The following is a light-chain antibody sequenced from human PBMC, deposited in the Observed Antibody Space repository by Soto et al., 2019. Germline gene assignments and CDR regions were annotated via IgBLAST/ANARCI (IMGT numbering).Light chain of an antibody. V-gene: IGKV1-33*01. CDR1: QAIITY. CDR3: QQYDNLPLT. Sequence: DIQLTQSPSSLSASVGDRVTITCQASQAIITYLNWFQQRPGKVPKLLIYDASHLETGVPSRFSGSGSGTAFTLTISSLQPEDVGTYYCQQYDNLPLTFGGGTKVEV. J-gene: IGKJ4*01. CDR2: DAS.